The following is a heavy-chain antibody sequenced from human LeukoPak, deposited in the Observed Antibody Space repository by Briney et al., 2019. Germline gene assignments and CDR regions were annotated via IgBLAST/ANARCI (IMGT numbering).Heavy chain of an antibody. CDR1: GFTFSSYG. CDR3: ARVRDGSGSHIMASYYFDY. Sequence: GGSLRLSCAASGFTFSSYGMHWVRQAPGKGLEWVAVIWYDGSNKYYADSVKGRFTISRDNSKNTLYLQMNSLRAEDTAVYYCARVRDGSGSHIMASYYFDYWGQGTLVTVSS. J-gene: IGHJ4*02. D-gene: IGHD3-10*01. CDR2: IWYDGSNK. V-gene: IGHV3-33*01.